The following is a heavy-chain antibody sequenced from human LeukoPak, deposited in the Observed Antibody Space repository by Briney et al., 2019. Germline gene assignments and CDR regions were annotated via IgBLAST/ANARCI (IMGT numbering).Heavy chain of an antibody. CDR1: GGTFTSYA. CDR3: AREGSSPPDY. V-gene: IGHV1-69*04. J-gene: IGHJ4*02. D-gene: IGHD6-13*01. CDR2: IIPILGIT. Sequence: SVKVSCKASGGTFTSYAVSWVRQAPGQGLEWMGRIIPILGITNYAQNFQGRVTITADKSTSTAYMELSSLRCEDTAVYYCAREGSSPPDYWGQGTLVTVSS.